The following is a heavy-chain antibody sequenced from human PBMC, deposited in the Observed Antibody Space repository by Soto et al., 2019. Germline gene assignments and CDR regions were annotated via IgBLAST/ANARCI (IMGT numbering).Heavy chain of an antibody. D-gene: IGHD6-6*01. V-gene: IGHV4-59*01. J-gene: IGHJ4*02. CDR1: GGSISSYY. CDR3: ARASSSAKIDY. Sequence: QVQLQESGPGLVKPSETLSLTCTVSGGSISSYYWSGIRQPPGKGLEWIGYIYYSGSTNYNPSLKSRVTISVDTSMNQFSLKLSSVTAADTAVYYCARASSSAKIDYWGQGTLVTVSS. CDR2: IYYSGST.